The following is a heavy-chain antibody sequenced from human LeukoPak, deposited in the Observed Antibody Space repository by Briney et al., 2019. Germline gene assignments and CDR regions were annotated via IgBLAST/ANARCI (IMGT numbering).Heavy chain of an antibody. Sequence: GGSLRLSCTASGFTFGDYAMSWVRQAPGKGLEWVGFIRSKAYGGTTEYAASVKGRFTISRYDSKSIAYLQMNSLKTEDTAVYYCTRGYYYDSSGYGLDYWGQGTLVTVSS. V-gene: IGHV3-49*04. D-gene: IGHD3-22*01. J-gene: IGHJ4*02. CDR1: GFTFGDYA. CDR3: TRGYYYDSSGYGLDY. CDR2: IRSKAYGGTT.